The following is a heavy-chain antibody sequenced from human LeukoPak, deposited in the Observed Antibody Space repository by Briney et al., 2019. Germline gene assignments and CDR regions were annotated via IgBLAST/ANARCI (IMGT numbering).Heavy chain of an antibody. D-gene: IGHD3-10*02. Sequence: GGSLRLSCAASGFTFSSYEMNWVRQAPGKGLEWVAFISCSGSTIYYADSVKGRFTISRDNAKNSLYLQMNSLRAEDTAVYYCAELGITMIGGVWGKGTTVTISS. CDR2: ISCSGSTI. V-gene: IGHV3-48*03. CDR3: AELGITMIGGV. J-gene: IGHJ6*04. CDR1: GFTFSSYE.